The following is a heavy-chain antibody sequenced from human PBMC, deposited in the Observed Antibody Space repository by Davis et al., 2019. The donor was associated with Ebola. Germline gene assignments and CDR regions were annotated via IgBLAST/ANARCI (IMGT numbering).Heavy chain of an antibody. CDR1: GYSISSNNW. CDR3: ARVVFNWNDEY. D-gene: IGHD1-20*01. V-gene: IGHV4-28*01. J-gene: IGHJ4*02. CDR2: IYYSGTT. Sequence: MPSETLSLTCAVSGYSISSNNWWGWIRQPPGKGLEWIAYIYYSGTTHYNPSLKSRVTMSVDTSKNQFSLKLSSVTAVDTAVYYCARVVFNWNDEYWGQGTLVTVSS.